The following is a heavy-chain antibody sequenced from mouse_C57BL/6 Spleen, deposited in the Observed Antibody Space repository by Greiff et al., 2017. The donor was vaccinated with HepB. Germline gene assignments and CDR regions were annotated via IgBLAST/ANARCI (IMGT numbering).Heavy chain of an antibody. CDR1: GYTFTDYE. D-gene: IGHD1-1*01. V-gene: IGHV1-15*01. CDR3: TDYYYGSSYLAGFAY. Sequence: VKLMESGAELVRPGASVTLSCKASGYTFTDYEMHWVKQTPVHGLEWIGAIDPETGGTAYNQKFKGKAILTADKSSSTAYMELRSLTSEDSAVYYCTDYYYGSSYLAGFAYWGQGTLVTVSA. CDR2: IDPETGGT. J-gene: IGHJ3*01.